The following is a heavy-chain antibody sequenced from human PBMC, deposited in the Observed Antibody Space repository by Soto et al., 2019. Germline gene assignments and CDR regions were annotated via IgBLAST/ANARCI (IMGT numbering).Heavy chain of an antibody. V-gene: IGHV3-73*01. CDR3: TSKPYGDTPSNGYFDL. CDR1: GFTFSGSA. CDR2: IRSKANSYAT. D-gene: IGHD4-17*01. Sequence: EVQLVESGGGLVQPGGSLKLSCAASGFTFSGSAMHWVRQASGKGLEWVGRIRSKANSYATAYAASVKGRFTISRDDSKNTAYLQMNSLKTEDTAVYYCTSKPYGDTPSNGYFDLGGRGTLVTVSS. J-gene: IGHJ2*01.